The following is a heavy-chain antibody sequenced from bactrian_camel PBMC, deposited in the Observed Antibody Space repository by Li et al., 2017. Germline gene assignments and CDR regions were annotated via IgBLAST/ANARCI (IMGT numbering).Heavy chain of an antibody. CDR1: GFSERRKF. CDR2: ITLIGDGR. D-gene: IGHD2*01. J-gene: IGHJ4*01. Sequence: DVQLVESGGGSVQAGGSLKLACAASGFSERRKFMAWFRQVPGKEREGVASITLIGDGRDYAGFAEGRFTISVDNAKNTLYLQMNSLKPEDTAMYFCAAVPRRPVDSGGCCYGSSMNLYSRGGTQVTVS. V-gene: IGHV3S59*01.